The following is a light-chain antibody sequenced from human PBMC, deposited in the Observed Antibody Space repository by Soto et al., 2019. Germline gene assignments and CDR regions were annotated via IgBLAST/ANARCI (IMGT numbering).Light chain of an antibody. Sequence: SLPVTLGQAASISCRSSQSLVFSDGNTYLSWFQQRPGQSPRRLIYKVSKRSSGVPDRFSGSGSGTDFTLRISRVEADDVGVYYCMQALQTPRTFGQGTKVDIK. CDR1: QSLVFSDGNTY. J-gene: IGKJ1*01. V-gene: IGKV2-30*01. CDR3: MQALQTPRT. CDR2: KVS.